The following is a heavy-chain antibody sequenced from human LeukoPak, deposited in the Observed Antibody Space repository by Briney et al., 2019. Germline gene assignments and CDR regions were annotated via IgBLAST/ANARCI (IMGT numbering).Heavy chain of an antibody. D-gene: IGHD3-3*01. CDR1: GYSISSGYY. CDR3: ARPRSGHYFDY. V-gene: IGHV4-38-2*02. Sequence: SETLSLTCTVSGYSISSGYYWGWIRPPPGKGLEWIGSIYHSGSTYYNPSLKSRVTISVDTSKNQFSLKLSSVTAADTAVYYCARPRSGHYFDYWGQGTLVTVSS. CDR2: IYHSGST. J-gene: IGHJ4*02.